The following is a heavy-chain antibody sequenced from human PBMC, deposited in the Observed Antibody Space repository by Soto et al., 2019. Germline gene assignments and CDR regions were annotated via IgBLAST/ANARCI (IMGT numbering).Heavy chain of an antibody. CDR2: IYYSGST. Sequence: SRIRKPTGKGLEWIGYIYYSGSTNYNPSLKSRVTISVDTSKNQLSLKLSSVTAADTAVYYCARLHGYYLDYSCQRTLVTISS. J-gene: IGHJ4*02. CDR3: ARLHGYYLDY. V-gene: IGHV4-59*08.